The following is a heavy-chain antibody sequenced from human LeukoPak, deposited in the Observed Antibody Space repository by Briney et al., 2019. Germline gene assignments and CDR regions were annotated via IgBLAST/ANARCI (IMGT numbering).Heavy chain of an antibody. CDR2: INHSGST. Sequence: SETLSLTCGVNGGSLSGYYWVWIRQTPSQELEWIGEINHSGSTNYNPSLKSRVTISVDTSKNQFYLSLTSLTAADTAVYYCARRRWSSSSVIGYWGRGTRVTVSP. CDR1: GGSLSGYY. CDR3: ARRRWSSSSVIGY. V-gene: IGHV4-34*01. D-gene: IGHD6-6*01. J-gene: IGHJ4*02.